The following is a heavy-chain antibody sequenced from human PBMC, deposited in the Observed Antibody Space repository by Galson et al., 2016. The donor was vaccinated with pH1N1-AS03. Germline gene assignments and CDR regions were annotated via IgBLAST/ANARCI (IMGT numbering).Heavy chain of an antibody. Sequence: AASGFTFSSFVMSWVRQAPGKGLEWVAAITGSGGTTYYGDSVKGRFTVSRDNSNNTLYLELNSLRAGDTAIYYCAKDLRSKIKVSGFDYWGQGALVTVSS. CDR3: AKDLRSKIKVSGFDY. V-gene: IGHV3-23*01. J-gene: IGHJ4*02. CDR1: GFTFSSFV. D-gene: IGHD5/OR15-5a*01. CDR2: ITGSGGTT.